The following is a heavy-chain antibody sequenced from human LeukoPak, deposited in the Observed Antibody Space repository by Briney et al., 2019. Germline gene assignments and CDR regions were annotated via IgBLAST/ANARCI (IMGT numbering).Heavy chain of an antibody. Sequence: PGGSLRLSCAASGFTFSDYYMSWIRQAPGKGLEWVSYISSSGNTIYYADSVKGRFTISRDNAKNSLYLQMNSLRAEDTAVYYCARDMEDIVVVPAARPFDYWGQGTLVTVSS. CDR2: ISSSGNTI. V-gene: IGHV3-11*01. J-gene: IGHJ4*02. CDR3: ARDMEDIVVVPAARPFDY. D-gene: IGHD2-2*01. CDR1: GFTFSDYY.